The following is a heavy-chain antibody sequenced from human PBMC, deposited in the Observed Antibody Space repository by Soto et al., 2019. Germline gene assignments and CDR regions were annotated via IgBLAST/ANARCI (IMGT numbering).Heavy chain of an antibody. CDR3: ATAEVEY. V-gene: IGHV3-74*01. CDR2: MNSDGSTT. CDR1: VFTFANHW. J-gene: IGHJ4*02. Sequence: PGGSLRLSCAVSVFTFANHWMHWVRQAPGKGLECVSRMNSDGSTTDYADSVKGRFTVSRDNAKNTLYLKMNSLRAEDTAVYYCATAEVEYWGPGTMVTVSS.